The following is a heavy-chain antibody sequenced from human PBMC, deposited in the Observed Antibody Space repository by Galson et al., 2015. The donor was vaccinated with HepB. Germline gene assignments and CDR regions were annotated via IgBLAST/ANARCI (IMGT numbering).Heavy chain of an antibody. CDR1: GGSISSSSYY. V-gene: IGHV4-39*01. Sequence: ETLSLTCTVSGGSISSSSYYWGWIRQPPGKGLEWIGSIYYSGSTYYNPSLKSRVTISVDTSKNQFSLKLSSVTAADTAVYYRARHRAKYQLLNWFDPWGQGTLVTVSS. J-gene: IGHJ5*02. CDR3: ARHRAKYQLLNWFDP. D-gene: IGHD2-2*01. CDR2: IYYSGST.